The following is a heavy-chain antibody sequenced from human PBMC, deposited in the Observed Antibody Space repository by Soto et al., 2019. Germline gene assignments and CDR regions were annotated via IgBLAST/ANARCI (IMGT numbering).Heavy chain of an antibody. CDR2: IYYSGST. D-gene: IGHD2-2*01. J-gene: IGHJ6*02. CDR1: SGSVSSGSDY. CDR3: ARADCSSTSCYYYYYGMDV. Sequence: PSETLSLTCTVSSGSVSSGSDYWSWIRQPPGKGLEWIGYIYYSGSTNYNPSLKSRVTISVDTSKNQFSLKLSSVTAADTAVYYCARADCSSTSCYYYYYGMDVWGQGTTVTVSS. V-gene: IGHV4-61*01.